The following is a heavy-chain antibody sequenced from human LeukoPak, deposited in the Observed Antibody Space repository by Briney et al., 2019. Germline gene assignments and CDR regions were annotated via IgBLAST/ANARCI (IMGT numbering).Heavy chain of an antibody. D-gene: IGHD3-22*01. CDR3: ARDPGYYDSSGYLDY. CDR1: GGTFSSYA. J-gene: IGHJ4*02. Sequence: SVKVSCKASGGTFSSYAISWVRQATGQRLEWMGGIIPIFGTANYAQKFQGRVTITTDESTSTAYMELSSLRSEDTAVYYCARDPGYYDSSGYLDYWGQGTLVTVSS. CDR2: IIPIFGTA. V-gene: IGHV1-69*05.